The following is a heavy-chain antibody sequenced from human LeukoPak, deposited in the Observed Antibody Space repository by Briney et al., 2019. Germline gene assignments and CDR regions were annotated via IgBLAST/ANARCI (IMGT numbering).Heavy chain of an antibody. CDR1: GGPINGFH. CDR3: ARGTLGRDGYNYPFDF. CDR2: IYASGNT. D-gene: IGHD5-24*01. Sequence: SETLSLTCTVSGGPINGFHGSWIRQSAGKGLEWIGRIYASGNTNYNPSLKSRVTMSVDTSKNQFSLNLSYMTAADTAVYYCARGTLGRDGYNYPFDFWGQGTMVTVSS. J-gene: IGHJ3*01. V-gene: IGHV4-4*07.